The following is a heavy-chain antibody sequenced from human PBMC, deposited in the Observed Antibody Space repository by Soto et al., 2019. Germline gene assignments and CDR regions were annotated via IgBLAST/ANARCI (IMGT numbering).Heavy chain of an antibody. V-gene: IGHV3-30*03. CDR1: GFTVSSYG. J-gene: IGHJ4*02. Sequence: PGGSLRLSCAASGFTVSSYGMHWVRQAPGKGLEWVAVISRDGGTKYYADSVMGRFTISRDNSRNTLFLEMNSLRGDDMAVYYCTGEVASGYWGQGT. D-gene: IGHD2-8*02. CDR2: ISRDGGTK. CDR3: TGEVASGY.